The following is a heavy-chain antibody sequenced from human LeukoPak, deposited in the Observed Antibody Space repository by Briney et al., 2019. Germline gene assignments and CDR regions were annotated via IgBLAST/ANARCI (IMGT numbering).Heavy chain of an antibody. Sequence: GGSLRLSCVASGFTFRDYWMTWVRQAPGKGLEWVSAISGSGGSTYYADSVKGRFTISRDNSKNTLYLQMNSLRAEDTAVYYCAKGNYYDSSGYYRYYFDYWGQGTLVTVSS. D-gene: IGHD3-22*01. CDR2: ISGSGGST. CDR3: AKGNYYDSSGYYRYYFDY. V-gene: IGHV3-23*01. CDR1: GFTFRDYW. J-gene: IGHJ4*02.